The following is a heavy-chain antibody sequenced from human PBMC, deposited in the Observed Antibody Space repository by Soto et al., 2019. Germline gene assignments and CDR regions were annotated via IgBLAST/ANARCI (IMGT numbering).Heavy chain of an antibody. CDR3: AKAPPMSIRVLEWLHHPAYSFDY. V-gene: IGHV3-23*01. D-gene: IGHD3-3*01. CDR1: GFTFSSYA. CDR2: ISGSGGST. J-gene: IGHJ4*02. Sequence: EVQLLESGGGLVQPGGSLRLSCAASGFTFSSYAMSWVRQAPGKGLEWVSAISGSGGSTYYADSVKGRFTISRDNSKNTMYLQIHSLRAEDTAVYYCAKAPPMSIRVLEWLHHPAYSFDYWGQGTLVTVSS.